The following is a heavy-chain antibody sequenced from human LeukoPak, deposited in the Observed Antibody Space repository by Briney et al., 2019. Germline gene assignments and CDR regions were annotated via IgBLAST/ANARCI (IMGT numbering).Heavy chain of an antibody. CDR2: INHSGST. CDR3: ATTPGSIFGVVRGYYYGMDV. Sequence: SETLSLSCAVYGGSFSGYYWSWIRQPPGKGLEWIGEINHSGSTNYNPSLKSRVTISVDTSKNQFSLKLSSVTAADTAVYYCATTPGSIFGVVRGYYYGMDVWGQGTTVTVFS. V-gene: IGHV4-34*01. CDR1: GGSFSGYY. J-gene: IGHJ6*02. D-gene: IGHD3-3*01.